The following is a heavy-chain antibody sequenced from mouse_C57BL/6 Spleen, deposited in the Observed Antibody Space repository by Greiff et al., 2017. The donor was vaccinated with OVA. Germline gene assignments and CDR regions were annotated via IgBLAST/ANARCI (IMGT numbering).Heavy chain of an antibody. Sequence: EVKLQQSGPELVKPGASVKISCKASGYTFTDYYMNWVKQSHGKSLEWIGDINPNNGGTSYNQKFKGKATLTVDKSSSTAYMELRSLTSEDSAVYYCARWDYYPFAYWGQGTLVTVSA. CDR2: INPNNGGT. J-gene: IGHJ3*01. V-gene: IGHV1-26*01. CDR3: ARWDYYPFAY. D-gene: IGHD1-1*01. CDR1: GYTFTDYY.